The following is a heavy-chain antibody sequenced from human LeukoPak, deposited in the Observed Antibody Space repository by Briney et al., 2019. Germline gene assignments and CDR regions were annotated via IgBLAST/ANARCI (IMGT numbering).Heavy chain of an antibody. J-gene: IGHJ4*02. CDR3: ATVVAAAEEDLFDY. CDR1: GYTLTELS. CDR2: FDPEDGET. D-gene: IGHD6-13*01. Sequence: GASVKVSCKVSGYTLTELSMHWVRQAPGKGLEWMGGFDPEDGETIYAQKFQGRVTMTEDTSTDTAYMELSSLRSEDTAVYYCATVVAAAEEDLFDYWGQGTLVTVSS. V-gene: IGHV1-24*01.